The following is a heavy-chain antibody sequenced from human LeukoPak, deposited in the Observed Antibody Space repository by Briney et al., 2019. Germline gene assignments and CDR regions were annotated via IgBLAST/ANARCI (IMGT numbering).Heavy chain of an antibody. J-gene: IGHJ4*02. CDR1: GYTFTGYY. Sequence: GASVKVSCKASGYTFTGYYMHWVRQAPGQGLEWVGRINPNGGGTNYAQKFQGRVTVTRDTSISTAYMELSRLRSDDTAVYYCARSKTYSSSWYVLYFDYWGQGTLVTVSS. D-gene: IGHD6-13*01. CDR3: ARSKTYSSSWYVLYFDY. V-gene: IGHV1-2*06. CDR2: INPNGGGT.